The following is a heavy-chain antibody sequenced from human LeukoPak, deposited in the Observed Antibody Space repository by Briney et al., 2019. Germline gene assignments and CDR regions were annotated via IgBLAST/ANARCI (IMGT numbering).Heavy chain of an antibody. CDR1: GFTFSKAW. Sequence: GGSLRLSCAASGFTFSKAWMSWVRQAPGKGLEWVGHIKSKSDGGTTDYAAPVKGRFTISRDDSKNTLYLQMNSLKTEDTAVYYCTTGTWIQLWLADYWGQGTLVTVSS. CDR2: IKSKSDGGTT. J-gene: IGHJ4*02. CDR3: TTGTWIQLWLADY. V-gene: IGHV3-15*01. D-gene: IGHD5-18*01.